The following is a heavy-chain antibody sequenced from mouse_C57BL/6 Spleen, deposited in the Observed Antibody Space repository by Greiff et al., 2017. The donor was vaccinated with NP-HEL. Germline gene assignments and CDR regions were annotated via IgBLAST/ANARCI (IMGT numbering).Heavy chain of an antibody. CDR1: GYAFSSSW. CDR2: IYPGDGDT. Sequence: VQRVESGPELVKPGASVKISCKASGYAFSSSWMNWVKQRPGKGLEWIGRIYPGDGDTNYNGKFKGKATLTADKSSSTAYMQLSSLTSEDSAVYFCARWGYDGVDYWGQGTTLTVSS. J-gene: IGHJ2*01. D-gene: IGHD2-3*01. CDR3: ARWGYDGVDY. V-gene: IGHV1-82*01.